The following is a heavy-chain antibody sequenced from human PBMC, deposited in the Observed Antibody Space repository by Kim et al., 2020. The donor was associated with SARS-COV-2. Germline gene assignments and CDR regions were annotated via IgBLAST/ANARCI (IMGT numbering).Heavy chain of an antibody. CDR3: ARDFYGPEGV. Sequence: TKYSADSAKDRFTISRDNDKTSLYLQMNSLRDEDTAVYYCARDFYGPEGVWGQGTLVTVSS. D-gene: IGHD3-10*01. CDR2: TK. V-gene: IGHV3-48*02. J-gene: IGHJ4*02.